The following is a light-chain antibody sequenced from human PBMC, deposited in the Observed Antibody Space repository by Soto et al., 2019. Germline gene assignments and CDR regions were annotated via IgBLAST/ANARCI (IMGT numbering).Light chain of an antibody. CDR1: QSISSW. J-gene: IGKJ1*01. CDR2: DAS. V-gene: IGKV1-5*01. CDR3: QQYNSYSSWT. Sequence: DIQMTLSPSTLSASVGDRVTITCRASQSISSWLAWYQQKPGKAPKLLIYDASSLESGVPSRFSGSGSGTEFTLTISSLQPDDFATYYCQQYNSYSSWTFGQGTKVDIK.